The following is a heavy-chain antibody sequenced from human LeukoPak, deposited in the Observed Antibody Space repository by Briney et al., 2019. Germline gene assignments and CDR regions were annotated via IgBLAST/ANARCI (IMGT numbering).Heavy chain of an antibody. CDR1: GGSFRGYY. V-gene: IGHV4-34*01. CDR2: INHSGST. J-gene: IGHJ4*02. CDR3: ARASDGMATTFDY. D-gene: IGHD5-24*01. Sequence: SETLSLTCAVYGGSFRGYYWSWIRQPPGKGLEWIGEINHSGSTNYNPSLTSRVTISVDTSKNQFSLRLSSVTAADTAVYYCARASDGMATTFDYWGQGTLVTVSS.